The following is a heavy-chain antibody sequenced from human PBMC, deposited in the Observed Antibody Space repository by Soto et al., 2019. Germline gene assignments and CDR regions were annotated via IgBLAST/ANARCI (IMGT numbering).Heavy chain of an antibody. CDR3: AHSGGYSYGPGWDY. V-gene: IGHV2-5*02. CDR1: GFSLSTSGVG. Sequence: QITLKESGPTLVKPTQTLTLTCTFSGFSLSTSGVGVGLIRQPPGKSLEWLALIYWDDDKRYSPSLKSRLTITKDTSKNQVVLTMTNMDPVDTATYYCAHSGGYSYGPGWDYWGQGTLVTVSS. CDR2: IYWDDDK. J-gene: IGHJ4*02. D-gene: IGHD5-18*01.